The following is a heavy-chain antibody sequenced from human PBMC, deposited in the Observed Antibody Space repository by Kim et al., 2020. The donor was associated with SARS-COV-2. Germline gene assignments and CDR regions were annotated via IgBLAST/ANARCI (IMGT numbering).Heavy chain of an antibody. CDR1: GGSISSYY. J-gene: IGHJ5*02. V-gene: IGHV4-59*01. CDR2: IYYSGST. D-gene: IGHD6-13*01. CDR3: ARDSYSAAGIGRGLRWFDP. Sequence: SETLSLTCTVSGGSISSYYWSWIRQPPGKGLEWIGYIYYSGSTNYNPSLKSRVTISVDTSKNQFSLKLSSVTAADTAVYYCARDSYSAAGIGRGLRWFDPWGQGTLVTVSS.